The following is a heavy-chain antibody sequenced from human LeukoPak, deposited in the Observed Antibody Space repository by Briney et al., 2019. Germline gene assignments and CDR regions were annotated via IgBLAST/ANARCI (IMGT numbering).Heavy chain of an antibody. CDR2: INHSGST. V-gene: IGHV4-34*01. J-gene: IGHJ4*02. Sequence: SETLSLTCAVYGGSFSGYYWSWIRQPPGKGLEWIGGINHSGSTNYNPSLKSRVTISVDTSKNQFSLKLSSVTAADTAVYYCARDIAAPGLFFDYWGQGTLVTVSS. D-gene: IGHD6-13*01. CDR3: ARDIAAPGLFFDY. CDR1: GGSFSGYY.